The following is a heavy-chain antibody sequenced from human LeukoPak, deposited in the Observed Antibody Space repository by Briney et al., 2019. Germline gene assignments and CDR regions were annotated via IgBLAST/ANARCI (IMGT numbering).Heavy chain of an antibody. J-gene: IGHJ4*02. CDR3: ARTLAAGLDY. CDR2: INHSGST. CDR1: GGSFSGYY. D-gene: IGHD6-25*01. Sequence: PSETLSLTCAVYGGSFSGYYWSWIRQPPGKGLEWIGEINHSGSTNYNPSLKSRVTISVDTSKNQFSLKLSSVTAADTAVYYCARTLAAGLDYWGQGTLVTVSS. V-gene: IGHV4-34*01.